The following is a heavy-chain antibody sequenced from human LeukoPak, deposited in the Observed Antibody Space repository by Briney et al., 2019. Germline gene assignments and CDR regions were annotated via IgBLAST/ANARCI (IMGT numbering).Heavy chain of an antibody. Sequence: PSETLSLTCTVSGASISSYYWGWIRQPPGKGLEWIGYIYYSGSTNYNPSLKSRVTISVDTSKNQFSLYLSSVTAADTAVYYCARRTFHSGYGPPSYGMDVWGQGTTVTVSS. CDR1: GASISSYY. D-gene: IGHD5-12*01. V-gene: IGHV4-59*08. CDR2: IYYSGST. CDR3: ARRTFHSGYGPPSYGMDV. J-gene: IGHJ6*02.